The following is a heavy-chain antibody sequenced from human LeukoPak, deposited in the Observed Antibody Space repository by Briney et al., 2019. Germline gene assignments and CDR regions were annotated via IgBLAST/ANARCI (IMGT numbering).Heavy chain of an antibody. CDR3: ARSLVWRHWFDP. V-gene: IGHV1-2*02. D-gene: IGHD6-13*01. CDR2: INPNSGGT. J-gene: IGHJ5*02. CDR1: GYTFTGYY. Sequence: GASVKVSCKASGYTFTGYYMHWVRQAPGRGLEWMGWINPNSGGTNYAQKFQGRVTMTRDTSISTAYMELSRLRSDDTAVYYCARSLVWRHWFDPWGQGTLVTVSS.